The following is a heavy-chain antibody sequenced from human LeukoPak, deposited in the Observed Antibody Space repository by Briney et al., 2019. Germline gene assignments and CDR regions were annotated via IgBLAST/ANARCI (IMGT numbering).Heavy chain of an antibody. Sequence: ASVTVSCKASGYTFTSYYMHWVRQAPGQGLEWMGIINPSGGSTSYAQKFQGRVTMTRDTSTSTVYMELSSLRSEDTAVYYCARVEYNWNYEYYYYGMDVWGQGTTVTVSS. V-gene: IGHV1-46*01. CDR3: ARVEYNWNYEYYYYGMDV. CDR2: INPSGGST. D-gene: IGHD1-7*01. CDR1: GYTFTSYY. J-gene: IGHJ6*02.